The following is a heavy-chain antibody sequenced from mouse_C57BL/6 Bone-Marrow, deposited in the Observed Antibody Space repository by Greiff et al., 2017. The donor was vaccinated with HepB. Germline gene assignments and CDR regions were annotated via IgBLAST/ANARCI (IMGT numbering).Heavy chain of an antibody. Sequence: QVQLKESGAELVRPGASVTLSCKASGYTFTDYEMHWVKQTPVHGLEWIGAIDPETGGTAYNQKFKGKAILTADKSSSTAYMELRSLTSEDSAVYYCTNPLITTVVALDYWGQGTTLTVSS. V-gene: IGHV1-15*01. J-gene: IGHJ2*01. CDR1: GYTFTDYE. CDR2: IDPETGGT. D-gene: IGHD1-1*01. CDR3: TNPLITTVVALDY.